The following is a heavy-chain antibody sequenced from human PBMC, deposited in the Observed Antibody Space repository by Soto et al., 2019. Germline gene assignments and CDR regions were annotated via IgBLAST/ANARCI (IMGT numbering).Heavy chain of an antibody. CDR2: IYYSGST. D-gene: IGHD3-9*01. V-gene: IGHV4-30-4*01. Sequence: QVQLQESGPGLVKPSQTLSLTCTVSGGSISSGDYYWSWIRQPPGKGLEWIGYIYYSGSTYYNPSLQSRVTIAVDTSKNQFSLKLSSVTAADTAVYYCARDLTYYDILTGYYPDAFDIWGQGTMVTVSS. CDR1: GGSISSGDYY. J-gene: IGHJ3*02. CDR3: ARDLTYYDILTGYYPDAFDI.